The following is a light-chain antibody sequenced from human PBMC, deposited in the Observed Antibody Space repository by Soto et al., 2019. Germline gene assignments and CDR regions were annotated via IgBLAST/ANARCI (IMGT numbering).Light chain of an antibody. J-gene: IGKJ1*01. CDR2: WAS. CDR3: QQYYSTPRT. CDR1: QSVLYSSNNKNY. V-gene: IGKV4-1*01. Sequence: DIVMTQSPDSLAVSLGERAIINCKSSQSVLYSSNNKNYLAWYQQKPGQPPKLLIYWASTREAGVPDRFSGSGSGTDFTLTISSLQAEDVAVYYCQQYYSTPRTVGQGTKVEIK.